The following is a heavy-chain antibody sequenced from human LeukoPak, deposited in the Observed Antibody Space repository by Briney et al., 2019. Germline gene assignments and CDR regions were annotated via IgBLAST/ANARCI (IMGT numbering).Heavy chain of an antibody. J-gene: IGHJ6*02. D-gene: IGHD2-2*03. CDR1: GYTFTSYG. Sequence: ASVKVSCKASGYTFTSYGISWVRQAPGQGLEWMGWISAYNGNTNYAQKLQGRVTMTRNTSISTAYMELSSLRSEDTAVYYCARVDAAWPQGMDVWGQGTTVTVSS. CDR2: ISAYNGNT. V-gene: IGHV1-18*01. CDR3: ARVDAAWPQGMDV.